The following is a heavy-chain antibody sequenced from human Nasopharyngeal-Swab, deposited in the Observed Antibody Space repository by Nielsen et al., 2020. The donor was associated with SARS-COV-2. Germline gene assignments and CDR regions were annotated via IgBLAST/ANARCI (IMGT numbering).Heavy chain of an antibody. D-gene: IGHD6-13*01. V-gene: IGHV1-69*13. CDR3: ARDVWGPSIAAAAPYYYGMDV. CDR1: GGTFSSYA. Sequence: SVKVSCKASGGTFSSYAISWVRQAPGQGLEWMGGIIPIFGTANYAQKFQGRATITADESTSTAYMELSSLRSEDTAVYYCARDVWGPSIAAAAPYYYGMDVWGQGTTVTVSS. J-gene: IGHJ6*02. CDR2: IIPIFGTA.